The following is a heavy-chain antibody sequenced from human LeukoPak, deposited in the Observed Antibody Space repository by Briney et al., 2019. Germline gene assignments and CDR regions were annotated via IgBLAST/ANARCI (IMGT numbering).Heavy chain of an antibody. V-gene: IGHV4-39*01. CDR2: IYYSGSN. D-gene: IGHD3-10*01. CDR1: GGSISSSSYY. J-gene: IGHJ4*02. CDR3: ATGWFGELLGLYYFDY. Sequence: SETLSLTCTVSGGSISSSSYYWGWIRQPPGKGLEWIATIYYSGSNYYNPSLRSRVTISVDTSKNQFSLKLSSVTAADTAVYYCATGWFGELLGLYYFDYWGQGTLVTVSP.